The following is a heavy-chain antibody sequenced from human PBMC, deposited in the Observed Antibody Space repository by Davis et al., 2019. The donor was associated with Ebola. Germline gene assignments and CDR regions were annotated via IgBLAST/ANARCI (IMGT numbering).Heavy chain of an antibody. D-gene: IGHD2/OR15-2a*01. CDR2: FGTGGDT. J-gene: IGHJ3*02. Sequence: GGSLRLSCAASGFMFSSYAMHWVRQAPGKGLEWVSTFGTGGDTYYADSVKGRFAISRDNSRGTLYLQMNSLRVEDSAIYYCVKDSSNIWFDIWGQGTLVTVSS. CDR1: GFMFSSYA. CDR3: VKDSSNIWFDI. V-gene: IGHV3-23*01.